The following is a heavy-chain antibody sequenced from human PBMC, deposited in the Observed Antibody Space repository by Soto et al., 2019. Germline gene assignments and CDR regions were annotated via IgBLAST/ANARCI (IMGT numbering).Heavy chain of an antibody. Sequence: GESLKISCKGSGYSFTSYWISWVRQMPGKGLEWMGRIDPSDSYTNYSPSFQGHVTISADKSISTAYLQWSSLKASNTAMYYCARVGDYYYGMDVWGQGTAVTVSS. J-gene: IGHJ6*02. CDR1: GYSFTSYW. D-gene: IGHD1-26*01. CDR2: IDPSDSYT. V-gene: IGHV5-10-1*01. CDR3: ARVGDYYYGMDV.